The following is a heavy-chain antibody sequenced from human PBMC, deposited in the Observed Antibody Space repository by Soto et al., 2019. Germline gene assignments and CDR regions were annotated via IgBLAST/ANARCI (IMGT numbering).Heavy chain of an antibody. CDR1: GYTFTHFY. D-gene: IGHD3-9*01. Sequence: QVQLEQSGAEVKKPGDSVKVSCKASGYTFTHFYITWVRQAPGQGLEWMGATSPHNFNTNYAQKFRGRVTLTTEKPTNTAYMDLRSLTSDDTAVYYCARDEGGYDILTGYYKAHHFDYWGQGVPVTVSS. CDR3: ARDEGGYDILTGYYKAHHFDY. J-gene: IGHJ4*02. V-gene: IGHV1-18*01. CDR2: TSPHNFNT.